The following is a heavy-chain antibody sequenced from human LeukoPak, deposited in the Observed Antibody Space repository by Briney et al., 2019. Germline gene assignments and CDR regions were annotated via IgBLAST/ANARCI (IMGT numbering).Heavy chain of an antibody. CDR1: GGSFSGYY. Sequence: PSETLSLTCAVYGGSFSGYYWRWIRQPPGKGLEWIGEINHSGGTNYNPSLKSRVTISVDTSKNQFSLKLSSVTAADTAVYYCARGRVAVAGRGDAFDIWGQGTMVTVSS. CDR2: INHSGGT. J-gene: IGHJ3*02. D-gene: IGHD6-19*01. CDR3: ARGRVAVAGRGDAFDI. V-gene: IGHV4-34*01.